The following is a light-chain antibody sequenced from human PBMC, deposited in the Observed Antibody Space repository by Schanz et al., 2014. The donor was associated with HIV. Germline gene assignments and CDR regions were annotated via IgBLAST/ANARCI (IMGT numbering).Light chain of an antibody. CDR2: LNSDGSH. J-gene: IGLJ3*02. CDR1: SGHSSYA. CDR3: QTWDTGTWV. Sequence: QPVLTQSPSASASLGASVKLTCTLSSGHSSYAIAWHQQQPEKGPRYLMKLNSDGSHTKGDGIPDRFSGSSSGAERYLTISSLQSEDEAEYYCQTWDTGTWVFGGGTKAHRP. V-gene: IGLV4-69*01.